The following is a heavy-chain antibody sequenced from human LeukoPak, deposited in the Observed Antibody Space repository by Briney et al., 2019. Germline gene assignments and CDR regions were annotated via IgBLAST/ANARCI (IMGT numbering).Heavy chain of an antibody. CDR2: ISGSGDTT. CDR3: ARDRLGLLWFGELISDY. V-gene: IGHV3-23*01. CDR1: GFTFSNYG. Sequence: GGSLRLSCAASGFTFSNYGMTWVRQAPGKGLEWVSTISGSGDTTHYADSVKGRFTISRDNSKNTLYLQMNSLRAEDTAVYYCARDRLGLLWFGELISDYWGQGTLVTVSS. D-gene: IGHD3-10*01. J-gene: IGHJ4*02.